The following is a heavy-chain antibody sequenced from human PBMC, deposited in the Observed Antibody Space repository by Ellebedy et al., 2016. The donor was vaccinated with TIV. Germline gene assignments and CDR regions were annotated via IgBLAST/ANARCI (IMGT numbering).Heavy chain of an antibody. V-gene: IGHV3-30*03. Sequence: GESLKISCAASGFTFSSYGMHWVRQAPGKGLEWVAVISYDGSNKYYADSVKGRFTISRDNSKNTLYLQMNSLRAEDTAVYYCARYCGGDCYSQGYYYYGMDVWGQGTTVTVSS. CDR2: ISYDGSNK. CDR3: ARYCGGDCYSQGYYYYGMDV. D-gene: IGHD2-21*02. CDR1: GFTFSSYG. J-gene: IGHJ6*02.